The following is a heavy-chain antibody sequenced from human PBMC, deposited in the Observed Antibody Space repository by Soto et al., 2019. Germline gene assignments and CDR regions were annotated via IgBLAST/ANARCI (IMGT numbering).Heavy chain of an antibody. J-gene: IGHJ6*03. CDR1: SGSISSSNW. Sequence: QVQLQESGPGLVKPSGTLSLTCAVSSGSISSSNWWSWVRQPPGKGLEWIGEIYHSGSTNYNPSLKSRVTISVDKSKNQFSLKLSSVTAADTAVYYCARFRADHPSPDYYYYMDVWGKGTTVTVSS. CDR2: IYHSGST. V-gene: IGHV4-4*02. CDR3: ARFRADHPSPDYYYYMDV.